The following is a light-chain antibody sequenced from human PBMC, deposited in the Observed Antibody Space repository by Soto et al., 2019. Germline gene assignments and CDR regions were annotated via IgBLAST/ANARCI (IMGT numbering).Light chain of an antibody. J-gene: IGKJ2*01. CDR3: QQYGSSPPYT. Sequence: EIVLTQSPGTLSLSPGERATLSCRASQSVSSSYLAWYQQKPGQAPRLLIYGASSRATGIPDRFSGSGSGTDFPLTISRLEPEDFAVYYRQQYGSSPPYTFGQGTKLEIK. CDR1: QSVSSSY. V-gene: IGKV3-20*01. CDR2: GAS.